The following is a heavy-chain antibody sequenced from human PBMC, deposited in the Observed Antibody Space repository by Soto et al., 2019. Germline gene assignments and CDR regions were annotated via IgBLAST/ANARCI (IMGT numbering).Heavy chain of an antibody. Sequence: PSQTLSLTCAISGDSVSSNSAAWNWIRQSPSRGLEWLGRTYYRSKWYNAYALSVKSRITINPDTSKNQFSLHLNSVTPEDTAVYYCARDRGLHSSQNWFDPWGQGTLVTVSS. D-gene: IGHD3-10*01. V-gene: IGHV6-1*01. CDR2: TYYRSKWYN. CDR1: GDSVSSNSAA. CDR3: ARDRGLHSSQNWFDP. J-gene: IGHJ5*02.